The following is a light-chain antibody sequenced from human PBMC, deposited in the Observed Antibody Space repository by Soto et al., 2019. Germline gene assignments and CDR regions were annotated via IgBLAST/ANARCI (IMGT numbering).Light chain of an antibody. CDR2: EVN. V-gene: IGLV2-8*01. Sequence: QSALTQPPSTYGSPGQSVTISCNGTSSDVGGFNDVSWYQQHPGKVPKLMIYEVNQRPSGVPDRFSGSKSGNTASLTVSGLQAYEEADYYCSSHAGSNNLLFGGGTKLAVL. J-gene: IGLJ2*01. CDR1: SSDVGGFND. CDR3: SSHAGSNNLL.